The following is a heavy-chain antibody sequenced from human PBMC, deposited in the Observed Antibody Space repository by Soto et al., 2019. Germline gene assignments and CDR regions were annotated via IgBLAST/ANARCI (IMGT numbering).Heavy chain of an antibody. J-gene: IGHJ4*02. V-gene: IGHV3-48*03. CDR1: GFTFSNYD. D-gene: IGHD3-22*01. CDR3: ARDSSYDSTGYYDY. Sequence: GGSLRLSCAASGFTFSNYDMNRVRQAPGKGLEWVSYISKSDNIIYYADSVKGRFTISRDNAKNSLYLQMNSLRVEDTAVYFCARDSSYDSTGYYDYWGQGTLVTVSS. CDR2: ISKSDNII.